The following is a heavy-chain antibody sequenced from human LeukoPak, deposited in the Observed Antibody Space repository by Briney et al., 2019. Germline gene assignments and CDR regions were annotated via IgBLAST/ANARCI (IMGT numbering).Heavy chain of an antibody. V-gene: IGHV3-33*08. D-gene: IGHD2-2*01. CDR3: AAAPYQLLRTPMDY. J-gene: IGHJ4*02. Sequence: QSGGSLRLSCAASGFTISSYGMHWVRQAPGKGLEWVAVIWYGGSNKYYADSVKGRFTISRDNSKNTLYLQMNSLRAEDTAVYYCAAAPYQLLRTPMDYWGQGTLVTVSS. CDR1: GFTISSYG. CDR2: IWYGGSNK.